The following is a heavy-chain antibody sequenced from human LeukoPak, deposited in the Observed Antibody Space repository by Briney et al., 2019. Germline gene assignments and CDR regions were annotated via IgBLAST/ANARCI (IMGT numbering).Heavy chain of an antibody. J-gene: IGHJ4*02. CDR2: LYSDGST. CDR3: ARVFPPNYYDSSGYLFDY. CDR1: GFTVSSSY. V-gene: IGHV3-53*01. D-gene: IGHD3-22*01. Sequence: PVGSLRLSCAASGFTVSSSYMSWVRQAPGKGLEWVSVLYSDGSTYYADSVKGRFTISRDNSKNTLYLQMNSLRAEDTAVYYCARVFPPNYYDSSGYLFDYWGRGTLVTVSS.